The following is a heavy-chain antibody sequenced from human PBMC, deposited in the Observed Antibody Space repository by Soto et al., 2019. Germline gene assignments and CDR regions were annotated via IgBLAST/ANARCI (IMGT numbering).Heavy chain of an antibody. Sequence: EVQLLESGGGLVQPGGSLRLSCAASGFTFSSSAMSWVRQAPGKGLEWVSGISGSDDSTYYADSVKGRFTISRDNSKNTLCLQVSSLRAEDTAVYYCASHRGIAAAGSFDFWGQGTLVTVSS. D-gene: IGHD6-13*01. V-gene: IGHV3-23*01. CDR1: GFTFSSSA. J-gene: IGHJ4*02. CDR2: ISGSDDST. CDR3: ASHRGIAAAGSFDF.